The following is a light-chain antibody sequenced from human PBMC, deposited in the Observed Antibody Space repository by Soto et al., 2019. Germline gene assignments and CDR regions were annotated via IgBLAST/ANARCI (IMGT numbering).Light chain of an antibody. V-gene: IGKV1-5*01. CDR2: DAS. J-gene: IGKJ1*01. CDR1: QHIHIW. CDR3: QQYNSYSRT. Sequence: DIQLTQFPPTLPASVGDSVTITCRASQHIHIWLAWYQQKPGKGPKLLIYDASTLQSGVPSRFSGTGSGSEFTLTISSLQPDDFATYYCQQYNSYSRTFGQGTKVDNK.